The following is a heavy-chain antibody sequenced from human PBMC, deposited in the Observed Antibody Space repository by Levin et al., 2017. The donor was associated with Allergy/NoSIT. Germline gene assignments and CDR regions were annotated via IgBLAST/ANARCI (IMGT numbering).Heavy chain of an antibody. Sequence: GESLKISCAASGFTLSDYYIDWVRQAPGKGLEWVGRTRNKANSYTTEYAASVKGRFTISRDDSKNSLYLQMNSLKTEDTAVYYCARSHSSGWAPVDYWGQGTLVTVSA. D-gene: IGHD6-19*01. CDR2: TRNKANSYTT. CDR3: ARSHSSGWAPVDY. CDR1: GFTLSDYY. V-gene: IGHV3-72*01. J-gene: IGHJ4*02.